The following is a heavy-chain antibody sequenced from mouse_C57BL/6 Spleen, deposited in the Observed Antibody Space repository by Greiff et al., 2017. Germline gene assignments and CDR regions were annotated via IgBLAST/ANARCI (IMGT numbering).Heavy chain of an antibody. CDR1: GFTFSSYT. V-gene: IGHV5-9*01. Sequence: EVHLVESGGGLVKPGGSLKLSCAASGFTFSSYTMSWVRQTPEKRLEWVATISGGGGNTYYPDSVKGRFTISRDNAKNTLYLQMSSLRSEDTALYYCAIHNGAWFAYWGQGTLVTVSA. J-gene: IGHJ3*01. CDR3: AIHNGAWFAY. CDR2: ISGGGGNT.